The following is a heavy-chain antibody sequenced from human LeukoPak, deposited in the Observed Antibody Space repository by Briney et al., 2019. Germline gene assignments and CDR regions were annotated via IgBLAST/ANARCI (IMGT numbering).Heavy chain of an antibody. Sequence: GGSLRLSCAASGFTFSSYWMSWVRQAPGKGLEWVANIKQDGSEKYYVDSVKGRFTISRDNAKNSLYLQMNSLRAEDTAVYYCAKDPGYGPGINYFDNWGQGTLVTVSS. J-gene: IGHJ4*02. CDR1: GFTFSSYW. CDR2: IKQDGSEK. V-gene: IGHV3-7*01. D-gene: IGHD3-10*01. CDR3: AKDPGYGPGINYFDN.